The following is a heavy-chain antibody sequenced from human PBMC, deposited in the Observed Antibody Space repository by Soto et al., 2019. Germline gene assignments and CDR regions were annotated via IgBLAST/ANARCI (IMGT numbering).Heavy chain of an antibody. CDR2: ISPYNGHT. V-gene: IGHV1-18*04. CDR3: ARAGSGYHTRRGFAGTMDV. J-gene: IGHJ6*02. Sequence: QAQVVQSGDEVKTPGASVKVSCKASGYIFTGYRISWARQAPGQGLEWMGWISPYNGHTEFAQRLQGRLTLTTDTSTTTAFMELSNLRSDDTAVYYCARAGSGYHTRRGFAGTMDVWGQGTTVTVSS. D-gene: IGHD3-3*01. CDR1: GYIFTGYR.